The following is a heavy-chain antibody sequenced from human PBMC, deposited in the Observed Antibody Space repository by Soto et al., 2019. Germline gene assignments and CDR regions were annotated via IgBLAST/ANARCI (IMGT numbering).Heavy chain of an antibody. D-gene: IGHD2-2*01. Sequence: VGSLRLSCAGSGFTVSSYAMTWVRQDPGKGLEWVSTLSDSGGHTYYADSVKGRFTISRDNPKNTLYLQMNSLRAEDTAVYYCAKDSQSVSVSAARVYGMDVWGQGTTVTVSS. J-gene: IGHJ6*02. CDR2: LSDSGGHT. V-gene: IGHV3-23*01. CDR3: AKDSQSVSVSAARVYGMDV. CDR1: GFTVSSYA.